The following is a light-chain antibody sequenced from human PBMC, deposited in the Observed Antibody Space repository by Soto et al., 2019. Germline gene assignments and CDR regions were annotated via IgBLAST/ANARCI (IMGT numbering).Light chain of an antibody. CDR2: DAS. Sequence: EIVLTQSPATLSLSPGERATLSCRASPSVSSYLAWYQQKPGQAPRLLIYDASNRATGIPARFSGSGSGTDFTLTISSLEPEDFAVYYRQQRSDWPCTVGQRTKVEIK. V-gene: IGKV3-11*01. CDR1: PSVSSY. J-gene: IGKJ1*01. CDR3: QQRSDWPCT.